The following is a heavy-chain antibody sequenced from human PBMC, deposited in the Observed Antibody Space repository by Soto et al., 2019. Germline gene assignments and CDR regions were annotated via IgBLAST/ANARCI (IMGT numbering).Heavy chain of an antibody. Sequence: PVGSLRISCGGSGCRFSDYAMSWVRQAPGKGLEWVSGIGASGAGTYYPDFVKGRFIISRDNSKNTLHLQMNSLRAEDTAVYYCALRKTGSYFDYWGQGTPVTVSS. CDR1: GCRFSDYA. V-gene: IGHV3-23*01. CDR2: IGASGAGT. CDR3: ALRKTGSYFDY. D-gene: IGHD1-26*01. J-gene: IGHJ4*02.